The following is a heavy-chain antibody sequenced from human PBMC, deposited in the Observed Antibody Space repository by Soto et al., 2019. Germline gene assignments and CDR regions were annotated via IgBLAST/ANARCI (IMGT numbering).Heavy chain of an antibody. CDR3: AKRGSGSQFDY. V-gene: IGHV3-23*01. J-gene: IGHJ4*02. CDR2: ISGSDGST. CDR1: RFTFSSYA. Sequence: EVQLLESGGGLVQPGGSLRLSCAASRFTFSSYAMSWVRQAPGKGLEWVSVISGSDGSTYYADSVKGRFTISRDNSKNTLYLQMNSLRAEDTAVYYCAKRGSGSQFDYWGQGTLVTVSS. D-gene: IGHD1-26*01.